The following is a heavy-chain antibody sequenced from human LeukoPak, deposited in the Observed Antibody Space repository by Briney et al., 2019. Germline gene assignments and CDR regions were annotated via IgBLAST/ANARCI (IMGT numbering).Heavy chain of an antibody. Sequence: TGGSLRLSCVASGFTFSSYWMHWVRQTPGKGLVWVSRINTDGSHTDYADSVKGRFTVSRDNARNTLYLQMNSLRAEDTAVYYCARIIVGATGVDYWGQGTLVTVSS. J-gene: IGHJ4*02. V-gene: IGHV3-74*01. CDR3: ARIIVGATGVDY. CDR1: GFTFSSYW. CDR2: INTDGSHT. D-gene: IGHD1-26*01.